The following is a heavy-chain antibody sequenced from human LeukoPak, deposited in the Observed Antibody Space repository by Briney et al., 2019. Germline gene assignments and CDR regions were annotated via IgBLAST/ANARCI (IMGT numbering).Heavy chain of an antibody. Sequence: GASVKVSCKASGYTFTGYYMHWVRQAPGQGLEWMGWINPNSGGTNYAQKFQGRVTMTRDTSISTAYMELSRLRSDDTAVYYCARDGSFKGYSIPKGWFDPWGQGTLVTVPS. CDR2: INPNSGGT. J-gene: IGHJ5*02. CDR3: ARDGSFKGYSIPKGWFDP. V-gene: IGHV1-2*02. CDR1: GYTFTGYY. D-gene: IGHD2-15*01.